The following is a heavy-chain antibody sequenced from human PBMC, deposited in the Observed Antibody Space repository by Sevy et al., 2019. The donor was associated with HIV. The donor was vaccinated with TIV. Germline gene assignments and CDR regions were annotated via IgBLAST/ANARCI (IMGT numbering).Heavy chain of an antibody. D-gene: IGHD5-12*01. V-gene: IGHV3-64D*06. CDR1: GFTFSSYA. CDR2: ISSNGGST. CDR3: VKSPWGGVYVNDQNWFDP. Sequence: GGYLRLSCSASGFTFSSYAMHWVRQAPGKGLEYVSAISSNGGSTYYADSVKGRFTISRDNSKNTLYLQMSSLRAEDTAVDYCVKSPWGGVYVNDQNWFDPWGQGTLVTVSS. J-gene: IGHJ5*02.